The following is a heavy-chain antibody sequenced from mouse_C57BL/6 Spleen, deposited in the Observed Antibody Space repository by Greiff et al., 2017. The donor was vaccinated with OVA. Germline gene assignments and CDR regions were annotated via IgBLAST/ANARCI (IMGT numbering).Heavy chain of an antibody. D-gene: IGHD3-2*02. V-gene: IGHV1-54*01. CDR2: INPGSGGT. CDR3: ARELRLEAY. CDR1: GYAFTNYL. Sequence: QVQLKESGAELVRPGTSVKVSCKASGYAFTNYLIEWVKQRPGQGLEWIGVINPGSGGTNYNEKFKGKATLTADKSSSTAYMQLSSLTSEDSAVYFCARELRLEAYWGQGTLVTVSA. J-gene: IGHJ3*01.